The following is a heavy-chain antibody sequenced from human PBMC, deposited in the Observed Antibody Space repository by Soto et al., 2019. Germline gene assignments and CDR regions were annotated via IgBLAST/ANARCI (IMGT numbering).Heavy chain of an antibody. Sequence: PGGSLRLSCAASGFTFSSYWMYWVRQVPGKGLEWVSVIYNGGSTYYADSVKGRFTISRDNSKNTLYLQVNSLRAEDTAVYYCARGYRYDSTRPPFDYWGQGTLVTVSS. CDR1: GFTFSSYW. V-gene: IGHV3-66*01. D-gene: IGHD3-22*01. J-gene: IGHJ4*02. CDR3: ARGYRYDSTRPPFDY. CDR2: IYNGGST.